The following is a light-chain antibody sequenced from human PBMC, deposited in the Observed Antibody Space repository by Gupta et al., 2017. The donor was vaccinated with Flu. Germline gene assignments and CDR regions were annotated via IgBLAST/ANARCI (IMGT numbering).Light chain of an antibody. CDR2: GNN. V-gene: IGLV1-44*01. CDR3: YSWEDSRNGHYV. J-gene: IGLJ1*01. Sequence: ISCTGSSASIGSNNVNCYQQHPGMAAPLLIYGNNNRPYGVPDRFSGSNSGTSASFTINGVPAEDEADYYCYSWEDSRNGHYVFGAGTNVTVL. CDR1: SASIGSNN.